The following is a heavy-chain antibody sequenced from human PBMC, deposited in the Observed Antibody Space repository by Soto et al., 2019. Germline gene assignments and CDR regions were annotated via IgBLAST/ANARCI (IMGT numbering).Heavy chain of an antibody. Sequence: EVQLLESGGGLVQPGGSLRLSCAASGFTFSSYAMSWVRQAPGKGLEWVSAISGSGGSTYYADSVKGRFTISRDNSKNTLYLQMNSLRAEDTAVYYCAKGPGGTMVRGEDSHFDYWGQGTLVTVSS. CDR1: GFTFSSYA. D-gene: IGHD3-10*01. CDR3: AKGPGGTMVRGEDSHFDY. CDR2: ISGSGGST. V-gene: IGHV3-23*01. J-gene: IGHJ4*02.